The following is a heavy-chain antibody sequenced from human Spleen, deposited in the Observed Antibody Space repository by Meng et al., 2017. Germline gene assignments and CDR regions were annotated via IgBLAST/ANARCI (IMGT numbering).Heavy chain of an antibody. CDR2: VVYSGTT. J-gene: IGHJ4*02. D-gene: IGHD1-14*01. Sequence: QLQLQESGPGLVRPLETLSLTCTVSGGSISSSSYYWGLIRQPPGKGLEWIGSVVYSGTTYYTSSLKSRVSISVDTSKNQFSLKLSSVTAADTAVYYCARHHHSPTFDYWGQGTLVTVSS. V-gene: IGHV4-39*01. CDR1: GGSISSSSYY. CDR3: ARHHHSPTFDY.